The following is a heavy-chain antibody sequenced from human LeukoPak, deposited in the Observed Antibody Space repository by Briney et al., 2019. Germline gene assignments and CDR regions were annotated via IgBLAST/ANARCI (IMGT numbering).Heavy chain of an antibody. D-gene: IGHD6-13*01. J-gene: IGHJ5*02. CDR1: SGYS. V-gene: IGHV3-48*04. CDR3: ASGTYSSKFWFDP. Sequence: GSLRLSCTASSGYSMNWVRQAPGKGLEWVAYISSASSTIYYADSVEGRFTISRDNAQNSLNLQMNSLRAEDTAVYYCASGTYSSKFWFDPWGQGTLVTVSS. CDR2: ISSASSTI.